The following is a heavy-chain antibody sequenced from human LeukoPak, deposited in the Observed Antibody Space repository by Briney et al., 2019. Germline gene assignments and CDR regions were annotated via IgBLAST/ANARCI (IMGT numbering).Heavy chain of an antibody. Sequence: AGGSLRLSCAASGFTFSSYSMNWVRQAPGKGLEWVSSISSSSSYIYYADSVKGRFTISRDNAKNSLYLQMNSLRAEDTAVYYCARASFGYYGSGSRDVLYYYMDVWGKGTTVTVSS. V-gene: IGHV3-21*01. D-gene: IGHD3-10*01. CDR3: ARASFGYYGSGSRDVLYYYMDV. CDR1: GFTFSSYS. CDR2: ISSSSSYI. J-gene: IGHJ6*03.